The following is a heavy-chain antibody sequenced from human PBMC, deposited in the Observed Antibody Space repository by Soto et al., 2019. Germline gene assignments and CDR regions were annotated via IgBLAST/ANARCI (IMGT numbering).Heavy chain of an antibody. CDR1: GVTFSSYG. J-gene: IGHJ4*02. Sequence: GGSLRLSCAVSGVTFSSYGMHWVRQAPGKGLEWVAVISYDGSNKYYADSVKGRFTISRENSKNTRYLQMNSLRAEDTAVYYCAKDLDGSGWYQETDYWGQGTLVTVSS. D-gene: IGHD6-19*01. V-gene: IGHV3-30*18. CDR3: AKDLDGSGWYQETDY. CDR2: ISYDGSNK.